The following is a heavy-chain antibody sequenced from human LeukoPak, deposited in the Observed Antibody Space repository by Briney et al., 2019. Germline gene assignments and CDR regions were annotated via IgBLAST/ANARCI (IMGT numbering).Heavy chain of an antibody. CDR2: IYYSGST. J-gene: IGHJ4*02. V-gene: IGHV4-39*07. D-gene: IGHD3-22*01. CDR3: ARDGPLHYYDSSGARVPSYYFDY. Sequence: PSETLSLTCTVSGGSISSSSYYWGWIRQPPGKGLEWIGSIYYSGSTYYNPSLKSRVTISVDTSKNQFSLKLSSVTAADTAVYYCARDGPLHYYDSSGARVPSYYFDYWGQGTLVTVSS. CDR1: GGSISSSSYY.